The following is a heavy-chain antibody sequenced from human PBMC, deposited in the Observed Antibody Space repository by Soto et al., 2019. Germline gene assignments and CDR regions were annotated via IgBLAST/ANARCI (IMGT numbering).Heavy chain of an antibody. D-gene: IGHD3-3*01. CDR3: AKEMENDFWSGNYYGLDV. Sequence: GGSLRLSCAVSGFTFSIYAMAWVRQAPGKGLEWVSGISGSGGRTYYADSVKGRLTIPRDNSKNTLYLQMNSLRVEDTAVYYCAKEMENDFWSGNYYGLDVWGQGTTVTVSS. J-gene: IGHJ6*02. CDR1: GFTFSIYA. CDR2: ISGSGGRT. V-gene: IGHV3-23*01.